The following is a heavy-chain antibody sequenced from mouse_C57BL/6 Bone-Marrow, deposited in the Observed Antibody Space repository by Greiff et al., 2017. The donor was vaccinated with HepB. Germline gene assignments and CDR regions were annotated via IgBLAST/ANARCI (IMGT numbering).Heavy chain of an antibody. Sequence: VQLQQSGAELVRPGASVTLSCTASGFNIKDDYMHWVKQRPEQGLEWIGWIDPENGDTEYASKFQGKATITADTSSNTAYLQLRSLTSEDTAVYYCTTCAVYYFDYWGQGTTLTVSS. CDR1: GFNIKDDY. V-gene: IGHV14-4*01. CDR3: TTCAVYYFDY. J-gene: IGHJ2*01. CDR2: IDPENGDT.